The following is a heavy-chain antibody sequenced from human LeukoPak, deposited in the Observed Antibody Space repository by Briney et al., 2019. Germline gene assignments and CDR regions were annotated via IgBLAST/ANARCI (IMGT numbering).Heavy chain of an antibody. J-gene: IGHJ4*02. CDR3: AKSGLNRFDY. CDR1: GFTFSSYA. V-gene: IGHV3-23*01. CDR2: ISGSGGRT. Sequence: HPGGSLRLSCAASGFTFSSYAMSWVRQAPGEGLEWVSNISGSGGRTYYADSMKGRFTISRDDSKNTLYLQMNSLRAEDTAVYYCAKSGLNRFDYWGQGTLVTVSS. D-gene: IGHD2-15*01.